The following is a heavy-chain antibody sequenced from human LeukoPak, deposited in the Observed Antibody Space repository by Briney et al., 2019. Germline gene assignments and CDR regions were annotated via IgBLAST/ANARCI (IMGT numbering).Heavy chain of an antibody. CDR3: ARDLPNHIAAAGKGAFDY. CDR1: GFTFKKYW. Sequence: PGRSLRLSCAASGFTFKKYWMNWVRQAPGKGLEWVSSISSSSSYIYYADSVKGRFTISRDNAKNSLYLQMNSLRAEDTAVYYCARDLPNHIAAAGKGAFDYWGQGTLVTVSS. V-gene: IGHV3-21*01. D-gene: IGHD6-13*01. CDR2: ISSSSSYI. J-gene: IGHJ4*02.